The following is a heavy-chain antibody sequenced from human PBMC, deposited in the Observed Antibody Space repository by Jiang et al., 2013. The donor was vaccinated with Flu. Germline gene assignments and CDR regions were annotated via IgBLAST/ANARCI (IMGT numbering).Heavy chain of an antibody. V-gene: IGHV5-10-1*04. D-gene: IGHD6-6*01. CDR2: IDPSDSYT. J-gene: IGHJ3*02. CDR1: GYSFTSYW. CDR3: ARPYSSSYNDDAFDI. Sequence: GAEVKKPGESLRISCKGSGYSFTSYWISWVRQMPGKGLEWMGRIDPSDSYTNYSPSFQGQVTISADKSISTAYLQWSSLKASDTAMYYCARPYSSSYNDDAFDIWGQGTMVTVSS.